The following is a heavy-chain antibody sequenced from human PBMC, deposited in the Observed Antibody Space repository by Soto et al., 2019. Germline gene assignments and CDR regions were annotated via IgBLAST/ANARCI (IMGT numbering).Heavy chain of an antibody. Sequence: SETLSLTCTVSGGSISSYYWSWIRQPPGKGLEWIGYIYYSGSTNYNPSLKSRVTISVDTSKNQFSLKLSSVTAADTAVYYCARGRVAYYFCMDVWGQGTTITVSS. CDR1: GGSISSYY. D-gene: IGHD3-10*01. CDR3: ARGRVAYYFCMDV. J-gene: IGHJ6*02. V-gene: IGHV4-59*01. CDR2: IYYSGST.